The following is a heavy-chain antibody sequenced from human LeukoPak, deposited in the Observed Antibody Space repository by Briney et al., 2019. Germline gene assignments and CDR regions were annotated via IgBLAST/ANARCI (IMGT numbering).Heavy chain of an antibody. CDR2: VYNSGST. V-gene: IGHV4-59*02. CDR3: VRDWEGFNFDI. Sequence: PSETLSLTCTVSGGSVSSYYWSWVRQPPGEGLEWIAYVYNSGSTNYNPSLKSRVTISVDRSKNRFSLKMNSVTAADTAVYYCVRDWEGFNFDIWGQGTMVTVSS. CDR1: GGSVSSYY. D-gene: IGHD1-26*01. J-gene: IGHJ3*02.